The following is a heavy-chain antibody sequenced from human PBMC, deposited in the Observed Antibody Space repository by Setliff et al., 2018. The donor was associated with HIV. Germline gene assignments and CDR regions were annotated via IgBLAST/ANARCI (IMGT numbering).Heavy chain of an antibody. CDR3: ARHAAATISSVWYANAAFDV. D-gene: IGHD3-22*01. J-gene: IGHJ3*01. V-gene: IGHV4-59*08. Sequence: SETLSLTCTVSGASISGYFWTWMRQVPGKGLEWLGYINYSGETNYNPSLRRRVTISIDTSTNQFSLKTDSMTASDTAIYYCARHAAATISSVWYANAAFDVWGQGTGVTVSS. CDR1: GASISGYF. CDR2: INYSGET.